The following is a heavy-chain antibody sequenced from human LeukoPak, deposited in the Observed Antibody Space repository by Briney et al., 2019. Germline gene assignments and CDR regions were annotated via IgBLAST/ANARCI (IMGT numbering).Heavy chain of an antibody. CDR1: GFTFRSFS. D-gene: IGHD2/OR15-2a*01. CDR3: VRGGTYCDSTCKGADY. J-gene: IGHJ4*02. V-gene: IGHV3-21*01. CDR2: IDSSTTRI. Sequence: GGSLRLSCAASGFTFRSFSMNWARQAPGKGLEWVSAIDSSTTRIYYANSVRGRFTISRDNAKNSLDLQMNSLRAEDTAVYYCVRGGTYCDSTCKGADYWGQGTLVAVSS.